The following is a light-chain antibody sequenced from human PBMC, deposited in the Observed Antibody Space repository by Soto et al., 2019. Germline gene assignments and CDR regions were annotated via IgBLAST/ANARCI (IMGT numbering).Light chain of an antibody. V-gene: IGKV4-1*01. Sequence: DIVMTQSPDSLAVSLGERATINCKSSQSVLYSSNNKNYLAWYQQKPGQHPKLLIYWASTRESGVPDRFSGSGSGTDFTLTISSLQAEDVALYYCQQSYNIPYTFGQGTKLEIK. CDR2: WAS. CDR1: QSVLYSSNNKNY. J-gene: IGKJ2*01. CDR3: QQSYNIPYT.